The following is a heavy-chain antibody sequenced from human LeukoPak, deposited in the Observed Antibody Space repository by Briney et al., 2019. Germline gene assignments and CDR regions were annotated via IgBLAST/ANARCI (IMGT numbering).Heavy chain of an antibody. CDR2: VYSGGST. CDR1: GFAVSSNY. CDR3: ARTSSAVNTKGLDS. D-gene: IGHD6-13*01. J-gene: IGHJ4*02. Sequence: GGSLRLSCAASGFAVSSNYMTWVRQAPGKGLEWVSVVYSGGSTEYADSVKGRFTISRDNSKNTLYLQMNSLRAENTAVYYCARTSSAVNTKGLDSWGQGTLVTVSS. V-gene: IGHV3-53*01.